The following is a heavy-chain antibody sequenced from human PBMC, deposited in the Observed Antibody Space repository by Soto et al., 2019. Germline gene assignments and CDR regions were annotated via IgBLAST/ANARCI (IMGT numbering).Heavy chain of an antibody. CDR2: IYYSGST. CDR3: ARTKLLWFGELFSNLRFRDVYYYMDV. Sequence: SETLSLTCTVSGGSISSSSYYWGWIRQPPGKGLEWIGSIYYSGSTYYNPSLKSRVTISVDTSKNQFSLKLSFVTAADTAVYYCARTKLLWFGELFSNLRFRDVYYYMDVWGKGTTVTVSS. V-gene: IGHV4-39*01. D-gene: IGHD3-10*01. CDR1: GGSISSSSYY. J-gene: IGHJ6*03.